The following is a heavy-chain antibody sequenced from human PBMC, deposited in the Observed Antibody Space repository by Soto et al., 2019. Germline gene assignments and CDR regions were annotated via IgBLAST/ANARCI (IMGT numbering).Heavy chain of an antibody. CDR3: AKEMYYYDSSGTDY. J-gene: IGHJ4*02. D-gene: IGHD3-22*01. CDR1: GFTFSSYG. CDR2: ISYDGSNK. V-gene: IGHV3-30*18. Sequence: PGGSLRLSCAASGFTFSSYGMHWVRQAPGKGLEWVAVISYDGSNKYYADSVKGRFTISRDNSKNTLYLQMNSLRAEDTAVYYCAKEMYYYDSSGTDYWGQGTLVTVSS.